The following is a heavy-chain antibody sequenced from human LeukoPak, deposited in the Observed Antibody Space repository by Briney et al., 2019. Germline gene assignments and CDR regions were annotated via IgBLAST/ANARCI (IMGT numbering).Heavy chain of an antibody. Sequence: PSETLSLTCTVSGGSISSYYWSWIRQPPGKGLEWIGNIYHSGSTYYNPSLKSRVAISLDRSKNQFSLTLGSVTAADTAVYYCARAGADTGTAHDAFDIWGQGTMVTVSS. CDR2: IYHSGST. CDR3: ARAGADTGTAHDAFDI. J-gene: IGHJ3*02. V-gene: IGHV4-59*05. CDR1: GGSISSYY. D-gene: IGHD5-18*01.